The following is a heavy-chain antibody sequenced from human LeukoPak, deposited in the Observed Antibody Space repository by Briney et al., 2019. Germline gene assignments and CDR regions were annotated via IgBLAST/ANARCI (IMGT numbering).Heavy chain of an antibody. V-gene: IGHV4-34*01. Sequence: PSETLSLTCAVYGGSFSGYYWSWIRQSPEKGLEWIGEIKHSGVSNSNPSLKSRLTISVDTSKTQFSLHLRSMTAADTAVHYCARKSVETSGRQPYDYWGQGTLVTVSS. CDR2: IKHSGVS. CDR1: GGSFSGYY. CDR3: ARKSVETSGRQPYDY. J-gene: IGHJ4*02. D-gene: IGHD2-15*01.